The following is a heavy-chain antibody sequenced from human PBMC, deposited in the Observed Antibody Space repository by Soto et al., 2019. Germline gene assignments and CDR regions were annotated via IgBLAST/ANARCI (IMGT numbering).Heavy chain of an antibody. CDR1: GGSISSGGTGSY. CDR2: ISYTGNT. V-gene: IGHV4-31*03. Sequence: QVQLQESGPGLVKPSQTLSLTCTVSGGSISSGGTGSYWTWIRQLPGKGLEWIGYISYTGNTYYTPSLKSRPTISIDTSENQFSLKLPSVTAADTAVYFCASGHDAYKVRYWGQGTLVTVSS. CDR3: ASGHDAYKVRY. D-gene: IGHD1-1*01. J-gene: IGHJ4*02.